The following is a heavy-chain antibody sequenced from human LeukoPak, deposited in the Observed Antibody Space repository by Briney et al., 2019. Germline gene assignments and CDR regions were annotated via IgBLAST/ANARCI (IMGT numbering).Heavy chain of an antibody. CDR1: GFTFSSYS. V-gene: IGHV3-21*01. J-gene: IGHJ4*02. CDR3: ARDRRHRTIFGVGKGNYGY. D-gene: IGHD3-3*01. Sequence: PGGSLRRSCAASGFTFSSYSMNWVRQAPGKGLEWVSSISSSSSYIYYADSVKGRFTISRDNAKNSLYLQMNSLRAEDTAVYYCARDRRHRTIFGVGKGNYGYWGQGTLVTVSS. CDR2: ISSSSSYI.